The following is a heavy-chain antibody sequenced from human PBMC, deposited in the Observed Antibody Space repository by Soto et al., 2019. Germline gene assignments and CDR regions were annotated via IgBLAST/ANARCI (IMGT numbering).Heavy chain of an antibody. CDR3: ARRIKYYYAMDV. V-gene: IGHV4-59*08. CDR1: GGSISSYY. D-gene: IGHD2-15*01. Sequence: QVQLQESGPGLVKPSETLSLTCTVSGGSISSYYWSWIRQPPGKGLEWIGYISDSGSTNYNPSLKSRXIIXVXTSNNQFSLKLSSVTAADTAVYYCARRIKYYYAMDVWGQGTTVTVSS. CDR2: ISDSGST. J-gene: IGHJ6*02.